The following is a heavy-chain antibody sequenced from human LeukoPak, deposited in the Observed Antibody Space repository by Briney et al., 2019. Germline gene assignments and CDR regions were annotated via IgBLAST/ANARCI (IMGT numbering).Heavy chain of an antibody. CDR2: IKQDGSEK. D-gene: IGHD4-11*01. Sequence: GGSLRLSCAASGFTFSSYWMSWVRQAPGKGLEWVANIKQDGSEKYYVDSVKGRFTISRDNAKNSLYLQMNSLRAEDTAVYYCARTYSKYDHYFDYWGQRTLVTVSS. V-gene: IGHV3-7*01. CDR3: ARTYSKYDHYFDY. CDR1: GFTFSSYW. J-gene: IGHJ4*02.